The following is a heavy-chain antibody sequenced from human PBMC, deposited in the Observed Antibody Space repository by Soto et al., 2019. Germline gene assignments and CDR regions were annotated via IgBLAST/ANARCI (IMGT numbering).Heavy chain of an antibody. CDR2: ISYDGSNK. CDR3: AKDISLGYCSSTSCYTAFDD. Sequence: GGSLRLSCAASGFTFSSYGMHWVRQAPGKGLEWVAVISYDGSNKYYADSVKGRITISRDNAKNSLYLQMNSLRVEDTALYYCAKDISLGYCSSTSCYTAFDDWGQGTLVTVSS. D-gene: IGHD2-2*02. V-gene: IGHV3-30*18. J-gene: IGHJ4*02. CDR1: GFTFSSYG.